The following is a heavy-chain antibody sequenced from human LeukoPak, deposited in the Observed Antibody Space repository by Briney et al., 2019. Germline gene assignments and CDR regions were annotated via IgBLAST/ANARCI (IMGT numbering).Heavy chain of an antibody. CDR1: GFIFNSYA. CDR3: AKGGSRAVAARTDYDY. Sequence: GGTLRLSCAVSGFIFNSYAMSWVRQTPGKGLEWVSVICGSGGSTYYADSVRGRFTISRNNSKNTLYLQVNSLRADDTAVYYCAKGGSRAVAARTDYDYWGQGTLVTVSS. V-gene: IGHV3-23*01. D-gene: IGHD2-15*01. CDR2: ICGSGGST. J-gene: IGHJ4*02.